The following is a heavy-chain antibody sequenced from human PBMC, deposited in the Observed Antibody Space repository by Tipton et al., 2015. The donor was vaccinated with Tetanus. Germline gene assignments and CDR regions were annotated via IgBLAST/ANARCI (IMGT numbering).Heavy chain of an antibody. CDR2: ISGSGGST. CDR3: AKDYYDSSGLIFDY. J-gene: IGHJ4*02. D-gene: IGHD3-22*01. CDR1: GFTFSSYA. V-gene: IGHV3-23*01. Sequence: SLRLSCAASGFTFSSYAMSWVRQAPGKGLEWVSAISGSGGSTYYADSVKGRFTISRDNSKNTLYLQMSSLRAEDTAVYYCAKDYYDSSGLIFDYWGQGPLVAVSS.